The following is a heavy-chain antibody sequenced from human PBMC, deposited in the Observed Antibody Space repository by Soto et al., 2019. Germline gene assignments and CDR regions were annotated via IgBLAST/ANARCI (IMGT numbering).Heavy chain of an antibody. D-gene: IGHD6-13*01. Sequence: EVQLVESGGGLVQPGGSLRLSCAASGFTFSSYWMSWVRHAPGKGLEWVANIKQDGSEKYYVDSVKGRFTISRDNAKNSLYLQMNSLRAEDTAVYYCARFQTGYSSSWYSFDYWGQGTLVTVSS. V-gene: IGHV3-7*01. CDR2: IKQDGSEK. J-gene: IGHJ4*02. CDR3: ARFQTGYSSSWYSFDY. CDR1: GFTFSSYW.